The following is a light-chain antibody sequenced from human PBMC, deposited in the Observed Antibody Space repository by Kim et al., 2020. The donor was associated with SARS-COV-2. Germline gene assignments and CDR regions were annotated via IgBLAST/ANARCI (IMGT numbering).Light chain of an antibody. CDR1: QDIRNS. V-gene: IGKV1-33*01. J-gene: IGKJ2*01. CDR3: QQYDNFPYT. CDR2: DAS. Sequence: DMQMTQSPSSLSASVGDRVTITCQASQDIRNSLNWYQHQPGKAPKLLIYDASNLETGVPSRFSGSGSGTDFTFIISSLKPEDIATYYCQQYDNFPYTFGQGTKLEI.